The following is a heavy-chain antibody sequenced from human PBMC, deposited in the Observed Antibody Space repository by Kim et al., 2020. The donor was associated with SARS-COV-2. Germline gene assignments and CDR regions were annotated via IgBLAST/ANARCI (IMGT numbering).Heavy chain of an antibody. CDR2: ISSDGGST. CDR1: GFTFSNYA. CDR3: VTRNYYNSGSYYEGAPFVF. D-gene: IGHD3-10*01. J-gene: IGHJ4*02. V-gene: IGHV3-64*05. Sequence: GGSLRLSCSASGFTFSNYAMHWVRQAPGKGLEYVSAISSDGGSTYYADSVKGRFTISRDNSKNMLYVQMSSLRVEDTAIYYCVTRNYYNSGSYYEGAPFVFGGQGTLVTVSS.